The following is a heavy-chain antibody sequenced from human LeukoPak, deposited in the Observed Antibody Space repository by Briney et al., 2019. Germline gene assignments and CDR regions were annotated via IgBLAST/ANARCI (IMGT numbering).Heavy chain of an antibody. D-gene: IGHD2/OR15-2a*01. V-gene: IGHV4-59*01. J-gene: IGHJ5*02. Sequence: PSETLFLTCTVSGGSISTYYWSWIRQPPGKGLEWIGYIYYSGGTNYNPSLKSRVTISVDTSKNQFSLKLRSVTAADTAMYYCAREGSTAFFNWFDPWGQGTLVTVSS. CDR1: GGSISTYY. CDR2: IYYSGGT. CDR3: AREGSTAFFNWFDP.